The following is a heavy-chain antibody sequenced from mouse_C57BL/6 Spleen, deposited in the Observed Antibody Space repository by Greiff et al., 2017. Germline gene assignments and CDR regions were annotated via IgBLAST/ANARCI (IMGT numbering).Heavy chain of an antibody. Sequence: QVQLQQPGAELVKPGASVKLSCKASGYTFTSYWMQWVKQRPGQGLEWIGEIDPSDSYTNYNQKFKGKATLTVDTSSSTAYMQLSSLTSEASAVYYCARRGTTVRDYFDYWGQGTTLTVSS. CDR1: GYTFTSYW. CDR2: IDPSDSYT. CDR3: ARRGTTVRDYFDY. D-gene: IGHD1-1*01. J-gene: IGHJ2*01. V-gene: IGHV1-50*01.